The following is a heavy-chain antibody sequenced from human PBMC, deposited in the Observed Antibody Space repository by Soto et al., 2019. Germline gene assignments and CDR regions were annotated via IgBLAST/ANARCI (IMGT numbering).Heavy chain of an antibody. CDR1: GGSISSDGYS. CDR2: IYHSGST. J-gene: IGHJ6*02. CDR3: ARDRGYYGMGV. Sequence: PSETLSLTCAVSGGSISSDGYSWSWIRQPPGKGLEWIGYIYHSGSTYYNPSLKSRVTISVDRSKNQFSLKLSSVTAADTAVYYCARDRGYYGMGVWGQGTTVTASS. V-gene: IGHV4-30-2*01.